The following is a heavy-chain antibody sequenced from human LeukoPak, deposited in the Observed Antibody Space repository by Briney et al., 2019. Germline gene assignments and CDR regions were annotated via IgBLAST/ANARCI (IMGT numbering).Heavy chain of an antibody. CDR2: IKSDGSDT. J-gene: IGHJ3*02. V-gene: IGHV3-74*01. CDR1: GFNLHNFL. Sequence: GSLRLPLGGSGFNLHNFLIHLVRQTPRPGLKGVSRIKSDGSDTIYADSVKGRFTISRDNAKNSLYLQMNSLRAEDTAVYYCARERLNAFDIWGQGTLVTVSS. D-gene: IGHD3-16*01. CDR3: ARERLNAFDI.